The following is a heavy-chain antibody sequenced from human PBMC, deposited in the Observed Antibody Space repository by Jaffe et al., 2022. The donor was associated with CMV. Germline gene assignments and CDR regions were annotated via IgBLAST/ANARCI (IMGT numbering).Heavy chain of an antibody. CDR2: IYYSGST. Sequence: QLQLQESGPGLVKPSETLSLTCTVSGGSISSSSYYWGWIRQPPGKGLEWIGSIYYSGSTYYNPSLKSRVTISVDTSKNQFSLKLSSVTAADTAVYYCARARSKWELQEYNWFDPWGQGTLVTVSS. CDR3: ARARSKWELQEYNWFDP. V-gene: IGHV4-39*01. CDR1: GGSISSSSYY. J-gene: IGHJ5*02. D-gene: IGHD1-26*01.